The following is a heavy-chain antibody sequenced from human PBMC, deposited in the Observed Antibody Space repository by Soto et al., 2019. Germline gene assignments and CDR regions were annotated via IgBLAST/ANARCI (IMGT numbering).Heavy chain of an antibody. V-gene: IGHV3-53*02. CDR1: GLTVSPYY. J-gene: IGHJ4*02. Sequence: EVQLVETGGGLIQPGGSLRLSCAASGLTVSPYYMTWVRQAPGKGLEWVSVTYSVGSTYYADSVKGRFTISRDNSKNTLNLQMNSLRVEDTAVYYCVQGRNWGDCDYWGQGTLVTVSS. CDR2: TYSVGST. CDR3: VQGRNWGDCDY. D-gene: IGHD7-27*01.